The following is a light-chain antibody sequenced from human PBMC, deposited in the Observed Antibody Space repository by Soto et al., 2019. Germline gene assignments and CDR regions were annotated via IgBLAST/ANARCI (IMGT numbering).Light chain of an antibody. Sequence: DIQLTQSPSFLSASVGDRVSITCRASQGISSYLAWYQQRPGKAPNLLMYGASTLQRGVPSRFSGSASGTTFTLTINNLQPEDFAIYYCQQLNNFPRTFGQGTKVE. J-gene: IGKJ1*01. V-gene: IGKV1-9*01. CDR1: QGISSY. CDR3: QQLNNFPRT. CDR2: GAS.